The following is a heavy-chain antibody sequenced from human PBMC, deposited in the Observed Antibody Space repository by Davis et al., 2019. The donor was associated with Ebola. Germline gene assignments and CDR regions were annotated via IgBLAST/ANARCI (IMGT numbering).Heavy chain of an antibody. CDR1: GYSISSGYF. CDR3: AREKDYYYHGLDV. J-gene: IGHJ6*02. V-gene: IGHV4-38-2*02. D-gene: IGHD2-15*01. Sequence: PSETLSLTCAVSGYSISSGYFWGWVRQLPGKGLEWIGSIDHSGTTYYTPSLKSRVTMSVDTSKNQFSLKLSSVTAADTAVYYCAREKDYYYHGLDVWGQGTTVTVSS. CDR2: IDHSGTT.